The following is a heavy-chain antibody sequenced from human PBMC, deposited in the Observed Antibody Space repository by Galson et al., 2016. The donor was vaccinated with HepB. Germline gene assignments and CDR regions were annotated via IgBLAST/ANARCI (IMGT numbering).Heavy chain of an antibody. CDR3: ARDPSYYSGMDV. V-gene: IGHV3-74*01. J-gene: IGHJ6*02. CDR2: INRDGSST. CDR1: GFTFSSCY. Sequence: SLRLSCAASGFTFSSCYMHWVRQAPGKGLVWVSRINRDGSSTSYADYVKGRFTISRDNAKNTLYLQMNSLRAEDTAVYYCARDPSYYSGMDVWGQGTTVTVSS.